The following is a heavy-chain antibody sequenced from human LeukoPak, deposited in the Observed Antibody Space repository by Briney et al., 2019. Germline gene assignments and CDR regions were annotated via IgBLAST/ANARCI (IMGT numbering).Heavy chain of an antibody. J-gene: IGHJ4*02. CDR3: AKSHSVEQRGYFDY. CDR1: RFTFSTYA. D-gene: IGHD1/OR15-1a*01. V-gene: IGHV3-23*01. Sequence: AGGSLGLSCAASRFTFSTYAMSWVRQAPGKGLEWISTIANGGGSTYYADSVKGRFSISRDNSKNTLYLQMNSLRAEDTAVYYCAKSHSVEQRGYFDYWGQGTLVTVSS. CDR2: IANGGGST.